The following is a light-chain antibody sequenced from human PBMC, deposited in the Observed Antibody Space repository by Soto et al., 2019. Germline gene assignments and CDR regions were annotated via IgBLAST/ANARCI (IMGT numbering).Light chain of an antibody. J-gene: IGKJ5*01. CDR2: DAS. V-gene: IGKV3-15*01. CDR1: QSVSSN. Sequence: IVMTQSPATLSVSPGERATLSCRASQSVSSNLAWYQQKPGQAPRLLIYDASTRATGIPARFSGSGSGTEFNLTISSLQSEDFALYYCQQYYDWPITLGQGTRLEIK. CDR3: QQYYDWPIT.